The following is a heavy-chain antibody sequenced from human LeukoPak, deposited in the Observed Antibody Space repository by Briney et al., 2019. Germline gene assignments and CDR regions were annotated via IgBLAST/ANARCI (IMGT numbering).Heavy chain of an antibody. CDR3: ARGSCISSSCPIFDY. CDR1: GFTFSAYS. CDR2: ISGSGDYI. V-gene: IGHV3-21*01. D-gene: IGHD2-2*01. Sequence: GGSLRLSCAASGFTFSAYSISWGRNAPGQGLELVSSISGSGDYIYYADSVKGRFTISKYNAKNSLYLQMNGLRAEDTAVYYCARGSCISSSCPIFDYWGQGTLVTVSS. J-gene: IGHJ4*02.